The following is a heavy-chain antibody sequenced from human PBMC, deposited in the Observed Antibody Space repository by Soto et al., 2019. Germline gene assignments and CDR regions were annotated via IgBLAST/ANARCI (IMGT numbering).Heavy chain of an antibody. CDR3: ARHGRSNHNWIKP. CDR2: IYHTGKT. J-gene: IGHJ5*02. V-gene: IGHV4-31*03. D-gene: IGHD2-2*01. Sequence: SETLSLTCTFSVGAIYIGGYYCTWIRQHPWKGLEWIGYIYHTGKTYYNPSLESRVTMSVDTSKNQFSLKLAPVTAADTAVYYCARHGRSNHNWIKPWGEATQVIVS. CDR1: VGAIYIGGYY.